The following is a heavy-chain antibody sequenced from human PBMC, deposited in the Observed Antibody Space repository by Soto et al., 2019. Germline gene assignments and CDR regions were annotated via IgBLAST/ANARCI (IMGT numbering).Heavy chain of an antibody. V-gene: IGHV3-30*04. CDR3: ASEGPPAAGTTPHN. Sequence: QEQLVESGGGVVQPGRSLRLSCAASGFNFSSYAMHWVRQAPGKGLEWVSVISYDGGKKYYAVSVKDRFTISRDNSQNTVDVEMTSVIAEDTALYYCASEGPPAAGTTPHNWGQGTLVTVSS. D-gene: IGHD6-13*01. CDR1: GFNFSSYA. J-gene: IGHJ4*02. CDR2: ISYDGGKK.